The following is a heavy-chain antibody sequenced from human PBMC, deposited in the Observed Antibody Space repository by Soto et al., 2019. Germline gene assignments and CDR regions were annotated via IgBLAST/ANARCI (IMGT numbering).Heavy chain of an antibody. CDR3: ARHDKAFGGVIRAGLDP. V-gene: IGHV4-59*08. CDR1: GGSISSYY. CDR2: IYYSGST. Sequence: SDTLSLTCTVSGGSISSYYWSWIRQPPGKGLEWIGYIYYSGSTNYNPSLKSRVTISVDTSKNQFSLKLSSVTAADTAVYYCARHDKAFGGVIRAGLDPWGQGTLVTVSS. J-gene: IGHJ5*02. D-gene: IGHD3-16*01.